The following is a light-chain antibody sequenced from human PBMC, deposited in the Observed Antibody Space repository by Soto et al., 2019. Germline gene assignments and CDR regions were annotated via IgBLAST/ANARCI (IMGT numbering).Light chain of an antibody. J-gene: IGKJ1*01. CDR1: QSVCSSY. CDR3: QQSHILPHT. V-gene: IGKV3-20*01. CDR2: GAS. Sequence: EIVFTQSPGTRSLSPGERATLSCRASQSVCSSYLAWYPQKPGQAPRLLIYGASTRATGIPARFSGSGSGTDCTLTISSLQPEDVTVYYCQQSHILPHTFGQGTKVDIK.